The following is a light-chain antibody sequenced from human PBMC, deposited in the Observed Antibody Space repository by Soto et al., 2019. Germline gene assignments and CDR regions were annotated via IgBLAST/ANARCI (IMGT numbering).Light chain of an antibody. CDR2: AAS. CDR3: QQYGYSPIT. Sequence: PPGERDPPSCRASQSVSSSHLAWYQHKPGQAPRLLIYAASSRATGSPDRFSGGGSGTDFTLTISRLEPEDFAVYYCQQYGYSPITFGQGTRLEIK. J-gene: IGKJ5*01. V-gene: IGKV3-20*01. CDR1: QSVSSSH.